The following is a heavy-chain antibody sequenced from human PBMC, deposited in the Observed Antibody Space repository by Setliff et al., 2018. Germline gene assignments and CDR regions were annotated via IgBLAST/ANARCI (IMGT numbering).Heavy chain of an antibody. J-gene: IGHJ1*01. CDR2: MYPEDSDT. Sequence: PGKSLKISCKASGYDFNTYWIAWVRQRPGNGLEWMGIMYPEDSDTKYSPSFQGQVTISADKSLRTAYLQWSSLKTSDTAIYYCARGRGGYNQEYLQHWGQGTLVTVSS. D-gene: IGHD5-12*01. V-gene: IGHV5-51*03. CDR3: ARGRGGYNQEYLQH. CDR1: GYDFNTYW.